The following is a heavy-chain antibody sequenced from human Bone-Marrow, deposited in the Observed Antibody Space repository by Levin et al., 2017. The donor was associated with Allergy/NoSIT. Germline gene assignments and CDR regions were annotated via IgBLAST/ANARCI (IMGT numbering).Heavy chain of an antibody. D-gene: IGHD5-24*01. J-gene: IGHJ4*02. CDR1: GFTISSKY. CDR2: FYSGGNR. CDR3: ARARDDKFIGLHFDS. Sequence: GESLKISCAASGFTISSKYMIWVRQAPGKGLEWVSIFYSGGNRYYADSVKGRCTISRDSSTNTLDLQMNSLRVEDTAVYYCARARDDKFIGLHFDSWGQGTPVIVSS. V-gene: IGHV3-66*01.